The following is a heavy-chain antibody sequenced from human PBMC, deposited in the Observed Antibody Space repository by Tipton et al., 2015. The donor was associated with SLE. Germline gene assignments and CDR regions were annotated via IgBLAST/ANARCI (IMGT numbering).Heavy chain of an antibody. CDR2: IHYSGQS. V-gene: IGHV4-39*07. CDR1: GLSISSRSYY. Sequence: TLSLTCTVSGLSISSRSYYWGWIRQPPGKELEWIGTIHYSGQSYYNPSLESRVTMSVDTSKNQFSLNLSSVTAADTAVYYCARTQYCGDCYGDAFDVWGQGTLVTVSS. J-gene: IGHJ3*01. D-gene: IGHD2-21*01. CDR3: ARTQYCGDCYGDAFDV.